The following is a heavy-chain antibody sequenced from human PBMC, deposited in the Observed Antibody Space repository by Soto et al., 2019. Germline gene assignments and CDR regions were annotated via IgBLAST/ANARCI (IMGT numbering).Heavy chain of an antibody. CDR1: GGSIISYY. CDR3: ARVKGPYSSSWNGKPRVRFYYYMDV. V-gene: IGHV4-59*01. CDR2: IYYSGST. D-gene: IGHD6-13*01. J-gene: IGHJ6*03. Sequence: SEALSLTCTVSGGSIISYYWSWIRQPPGKGLEWIGYIYYSGSTNYNPSLKSRVTISVDTSKNQFSLKLSSVTAADTAVYYCARVKGPYSSSWNGKPRVRFYYYMDVWGKGTTVTVSS.